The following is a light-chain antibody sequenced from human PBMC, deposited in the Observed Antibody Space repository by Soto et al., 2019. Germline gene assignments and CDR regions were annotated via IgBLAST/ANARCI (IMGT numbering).Light chain of an antibody. CDR2: ENN. CDR1: NSNIGNTY. J-gene: IGLJ1*01. CDR3: GAWDSGLSGYV. Sequence: VLTRPPSVAAAPGQKVTIAGSGSNSNIGNTYVSWYQQLPGTAPKLLIYENNKRPSGIPDRFSGSKSGTSATLGITGLQTGDEADYYCGAWDSGLSGYVFGTGTKVTVL. V-gene: IGLV1-51*02.